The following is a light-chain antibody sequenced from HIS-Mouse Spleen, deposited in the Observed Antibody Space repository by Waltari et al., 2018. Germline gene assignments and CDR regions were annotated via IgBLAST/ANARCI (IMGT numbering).Light chain of an antibody. Sequence: SYELTQPPSVSVSPGQTARITCSGDALPKQYAYWYQQKSGQAPVLVMYEDSKRPSGIPGGFSGSRSGTMATLTISGAQVEDEADYYCYSTDSSGNHRVFGGGTKLTVL. CDR2: EDS. V-gene: IGLV3-10*01. CDR3: YSTDSSGNHRV. J-gene: IGLJ2*01. CDR1: ALPKQY.